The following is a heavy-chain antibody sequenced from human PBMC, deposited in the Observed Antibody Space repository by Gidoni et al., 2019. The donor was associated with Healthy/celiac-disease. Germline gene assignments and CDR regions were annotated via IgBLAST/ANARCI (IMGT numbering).Heavy chain of an antibody. CDR1: GGSIRSSSYY. V-gene: IGHV4-39*01. Sequence: QLQLQESGPGLVKPSETLSLTCTVSGGSIRSSSYYWGWIRQPPGKGLEWIGSIYYSGSTYYNPSLKSRVTISVDTSKNQFSLKLSSVTAADTAVYYCARHFRSGNQRGGFDYWGQGTLVTVSS. CDR3: ARHFRSGNQRGGFDY. J-gene: IGHJ4*02. D-gene: IGHD3-3*01. CDR2: IYYSGST.